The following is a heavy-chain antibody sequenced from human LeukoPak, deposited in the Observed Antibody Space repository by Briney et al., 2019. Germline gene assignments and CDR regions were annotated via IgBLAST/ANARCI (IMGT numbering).Heavy chain of an antibody. Sequence: PSETLSLTCAVYGGSFSGYYWSWIRQPPGKGLEWIGEINHSGSTNYNPSLKSRVTISVDTSKNQFSLKLRSVTAADTAVYYCATFRSITMVRGVSVYWGQGTLVTVSS. D-gene: IGHD3-10*01. CDR3: ATFRSITMVRGVSVY. J-gene: IGHJ4*02. CDR2: INHSGST. CDR1: GGSFSGYY. V-gene: IGHV4-34*01.